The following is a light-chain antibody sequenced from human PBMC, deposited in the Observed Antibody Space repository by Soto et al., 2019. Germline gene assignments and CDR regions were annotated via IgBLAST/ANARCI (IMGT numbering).Light chain of an antibody. V-gene: IGLV2-8*01. Sequence: QSALTQPPSASGSPGQSVTISCTGTISDVGGYNYVSWYQQHPGKAPKLMIYEVSQRPSGVPDRFSGSKSGNTASLTVSGLQADDEADYYCSSYAGSNNGVFGTGNKLTVL. CDR2: EVS. CDR1: ISDVGGYNY. CDR3: SSYAGSNNGV. J-gene: IGLJ1*01.